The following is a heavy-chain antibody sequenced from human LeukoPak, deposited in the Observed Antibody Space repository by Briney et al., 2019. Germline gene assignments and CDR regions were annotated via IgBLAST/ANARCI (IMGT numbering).Heavy chain of an antibody. Sequence: SQTLSLTCTVSGGSISSGDYYWGWIRQPPGKGLEWIGYIYYSESTYYNPSLKSRVTISVDTSKNQFSLKLSSVTAADTAVYYCARGELVDYYYGMDVWGQGTTVTVSS. D-gene: IGHD6-6*01. CDR3: ARGELVDYYYGMDV. J-gene: IGHJ6*02. V-gene: IGHV4-30-4*01. CDR1: GGSISSGDYY. CDR2: IYYSEST.